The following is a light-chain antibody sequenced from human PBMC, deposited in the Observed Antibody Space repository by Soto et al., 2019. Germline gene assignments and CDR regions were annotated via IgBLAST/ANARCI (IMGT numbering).Light chain of an antibody. CDR3: QQSYSRPRA. CDR2: SSS. V-gene: IGKV1-39*01. CDR1: QSISVY. Sequence: DIQMTQSPSSLSAYVGDRVTITCRASQSISVYLNWYQQKPGKAPNLLIYSSSSLESGVPSRFSGSGSGTDFTLTISSLQPEDFATYVCQQSYSRPRAFGQGTKVEI. J-gene: IGKJ1*01.